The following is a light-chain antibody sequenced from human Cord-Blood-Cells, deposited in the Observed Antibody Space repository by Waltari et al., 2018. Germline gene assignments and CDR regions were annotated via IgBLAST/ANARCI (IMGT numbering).Light chain of an antibody. CDR1: SSDVGGYTY. CDR3: SSYTSSSTLV. J-gene: IGLJ1*01. Sequence: QSALPQPASVSGSPGQSLTISCTGTSSDVGGYTYVSWYQQHPGKAPILMIYDVSNPPSGVSNRFSGSKSGNTASLTSCGLQAEDDADYYCSSYTSSSTLVFGTGTKVTVL. CDR2: DVS. V-gene: IGLV2-14*03.